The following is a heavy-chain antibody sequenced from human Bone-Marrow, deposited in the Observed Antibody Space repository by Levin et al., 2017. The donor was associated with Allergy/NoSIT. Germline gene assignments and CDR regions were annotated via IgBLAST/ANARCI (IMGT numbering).Heavy chain of an antibody. V-gene: IGHV4/OR15-8*01. J-gene: IGHJ4*02. CDR2: IYHSGSA. Sequence: SQTLSLPFSFSFFSLLLPPFFPFFLPPPCPFLYLIAKIYHSGSANYNPSLKSRVSISIDKSKNQFSLRLTSVTAADTAVYFCARDSSGLSGSFPGSDYWGQGTLVTVSS. D-gene: IGHD1-26*01. CDR1: FFSLLLPPF. CDR3: ARDSSGLSGSFPGSDY.